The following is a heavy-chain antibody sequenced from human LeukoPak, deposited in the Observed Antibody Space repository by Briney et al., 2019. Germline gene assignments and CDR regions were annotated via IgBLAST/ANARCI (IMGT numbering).Heavy chain of an antibody. V-gene: IGHV4-59*12. D-gene: IGHD3-22*01. CDR2: IYYSGST. CDR3: AREWDYYDSSGYGPFDY. Sequence: PSETLSLTCTVSGGSISSYYWSWIRQPPGKGLEWIGYIYYSGSTNYNPSLKSRVTISVDTSKNQSSLKLSSVTAADTAVYYCAREWDYYDSSGYGPFDYWGQGTLVTVSS. CDR1: GGSISSYY. J-gene: IGHJ4*02.